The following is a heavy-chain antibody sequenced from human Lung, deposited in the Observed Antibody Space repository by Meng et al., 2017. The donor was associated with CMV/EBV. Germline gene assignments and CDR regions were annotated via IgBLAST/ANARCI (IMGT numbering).Heavy chain of an antibody. CDR1: GFTFSSYW. J-gene: IGHJ4*02. CDR3: ARGGRTRLRYFDWLFLFDD. CDR2: IKQDGSEK. V-gene: IGHV3-7*04. Sequence: GGSLRLSCAASGFTFSSYWMSWVRQAPGKGLEWVANIKQDGSEKYYVDSVKGRFTISRDNAKNSLYLQMNRLRAEDTAVYYCARGGRTRLRYFDWLFLFDDWGQGTLVTVSS. D-gene: IGHD3-9*01.